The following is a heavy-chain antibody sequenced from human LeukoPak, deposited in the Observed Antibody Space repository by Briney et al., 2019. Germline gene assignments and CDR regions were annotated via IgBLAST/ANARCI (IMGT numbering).Heavy chain of an antibody. J-gene: IGHJ4*02. CDR2: ISGSGGST. CDR1: GFTFSSYA. CDR3: TLFRVGATGEYGY. V-gene: IGHV3-23*01. D-gene: IGHD1-26*01. Sequence: GGSLRLSCAASGFTFSSYAMSWVRQAPGKGLEWVSAISGSGGSTYYADSVKGRFTISRDDSKNTAYLQMNSLKTEDTAVYYCTLFRVGATGEYGYWGQGTLVTVSS.